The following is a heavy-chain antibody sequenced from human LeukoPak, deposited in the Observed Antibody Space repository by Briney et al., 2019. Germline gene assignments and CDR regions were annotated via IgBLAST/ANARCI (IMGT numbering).Heavy chain of an antibody. D-gene: IGHD2-15*01. J-gene: IGHJ4*02. CDR1: GFTFSSYS. CDR3: ARDRGPYCSGGSCLRSFDY. V-gene: IGHV3-21*01. Sequence: GGSLRLSCAASGFTFSSYSMNWVRQAPGKGLEWVSSISSSSSYIYYADSVKGRFTISRDNPKNSLYLQMNSLRAEDTAVYYCARDRGPYCSGGSCLRSFDYWGQGTLVTVSS. CDR2: ISSSSSYI.